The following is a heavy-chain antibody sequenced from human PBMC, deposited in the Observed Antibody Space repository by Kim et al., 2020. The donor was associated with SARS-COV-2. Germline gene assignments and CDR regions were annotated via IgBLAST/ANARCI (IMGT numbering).Heavy chain of an antibody. CDR1: GFTFSSYA. CDR3: AKDFEVVVVVAAHFDY. V-gene: IGHV3-23*01. CDR2: ISGSGGST. J-gene: IGHJ4*02. D-gene: IGHD2-15*01. Sequence: GGSLRLSCAASGFTFSSYAMSWVRQAPGKGLEWVSAISGSGGSTYYADSVKGRFTISRDNSKNTLYLQMNSLRAEDTAVYYCAKDFEVVVVVAAHFDYWGQGTLVTVSS.